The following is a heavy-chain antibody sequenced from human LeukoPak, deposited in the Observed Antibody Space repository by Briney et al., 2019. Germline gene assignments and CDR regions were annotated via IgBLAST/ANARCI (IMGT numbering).Heavy chain of an antibody. CDR1: GYTFTIYD. Sequence: ASVTVSCKASGYTFTIYDINWVRQATGQGLEWMGWMNPNSGNTGYAQKFQGRVTMTRNTSISTAYMELSSLRSEDTAVYYCARIPGITMVRGVIHLDYWGQGTPVTVSS. J-gene: IGHJ4*02. CDR2: MNPNSGNT. D-gene: IGHD3-10*01. CDR3: ARIPGITMVRGVIHLDY. V-gene: IGHV1-8*01.